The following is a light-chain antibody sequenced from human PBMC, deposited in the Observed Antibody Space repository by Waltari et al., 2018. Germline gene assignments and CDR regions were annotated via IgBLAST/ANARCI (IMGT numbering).Light chain of an antibody. CDR1: SSDVGAPNS. Sequence: QSGLTQPPSASGSPGQSVTISCTGPSSDVGAPNSVTSYQQRPATAPKLIIYELSKRPSGVPDRFSGSKSGNTASLTVSRLQAEDEAEYHCSAYGGRDNPWVFGGGTKLTVL. J-gene: IGLJ3*02. CDR2: ELS. CDR3: SAYGGRDNPWV. V-gene: IGLV2-8*01.